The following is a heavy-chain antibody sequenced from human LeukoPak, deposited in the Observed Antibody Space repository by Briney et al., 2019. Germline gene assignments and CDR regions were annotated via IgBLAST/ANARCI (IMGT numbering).Heavy chain of an antibody. CDR1: GGSISSYY. CDR3: ARAAAAGWYFDL. D-gene: IGHD6-13*01. CDR2: IYYSGST. Sequence: TSETLSLTCTVSGGSISSYYWSWIRQPPGKGLEWIGYIYYSGSTNYNPSLKSRVTISVDTSKNQFSLKLSSVTAADTAVYYCARAAAAGWYFDLWGRGTLVTVSS. J-gene: IGHJ2*01. V-gene: IGHV4-59*01.